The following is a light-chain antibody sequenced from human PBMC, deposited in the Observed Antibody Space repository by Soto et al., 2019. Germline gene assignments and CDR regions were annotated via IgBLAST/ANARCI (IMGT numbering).Light chain of an antibody. Sequence: QSVLTQPPSVSGAPGQRVTISCTGSSSNIGAGYDVHWYQQLPGTAPKLLIYGNSNRPSGVPDRFSGSKSGTSASLAITGLQAEDEADYCCQSYDSSLSVLFVFGTGTKVTVL. J-gene: IGLJ1*01. CDR2: GNS. CDR3: QSYDSSLSVLFV. V-gene: IGLV1-40*01. CDR1: SSNIGAGYD.